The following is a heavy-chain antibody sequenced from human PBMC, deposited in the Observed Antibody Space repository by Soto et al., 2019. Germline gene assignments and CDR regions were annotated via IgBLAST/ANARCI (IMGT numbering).Heavy chain of an antibody. CDR3: TTEIHGYRYFDD. V-gene: IGHV3-15*01. J-gene: IGHJ4*02. CDR1: GXTLSNAW. Sequence: GSLRLSCAASGXTLSNAWMSWVRQAPGKGLEGVGYIKTTTDGGTTDYAAHGKGRLTISRDDSQNTLYLQTDSLNAEDRGVYFCTTEIHGYRYFDDWGQGTLVTVSS. D-gene: IGHD5-18*01. CDR2: IKTTTDGGTT.